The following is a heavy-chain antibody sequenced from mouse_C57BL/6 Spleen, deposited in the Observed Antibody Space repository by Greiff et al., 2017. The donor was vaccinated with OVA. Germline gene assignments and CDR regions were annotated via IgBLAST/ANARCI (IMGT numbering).Heavy chain of an antibody. V-gene: IGHV1-81*01. CDR2: IYPRSGNT. CDR3: ARSYYGSSPYWYFDV. Sequence: VKLQQSGAELARPGASVKLSCKASGYTFTSYGISWVKQRTGQGLEWIGEIYPRSGNTYYNEKFKGKATLTADKSSSTAYMELRSLTSEDSAVYFCARSYYGSSPYWYFDVWGTGTTVTVSS. D-gene: IGHD1-1*01. J-gene: IGHJ1*03. CDR1: GYTFTSYG.